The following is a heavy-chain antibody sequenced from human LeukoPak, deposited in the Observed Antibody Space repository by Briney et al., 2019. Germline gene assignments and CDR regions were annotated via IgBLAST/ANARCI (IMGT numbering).Heavy chain of an antibody. Sequence: ASVKVSCKTSGYTFTSYHINWVRQATGQGLEWTGWMNPYSGDRGYAQKFQGRVSITSDTSISTAYMELSSLRSDDTAVYFCARTTSLTASGYDYWGQGTLVTVSS. CDR3: ARTTSLTASGYDY. J-gene: IGHJ4*02. CDR1: GYTFTSYH. D-gene: IGHD4-17*01. CDR2: MNPYSGDR. V-gene: IGHV1-8*03.